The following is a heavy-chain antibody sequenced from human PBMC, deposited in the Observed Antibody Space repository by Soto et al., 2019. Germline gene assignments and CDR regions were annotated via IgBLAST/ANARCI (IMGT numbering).Heavy chain of an antibody. Sequence: ASVKVSRKDSGGTFSIYAISCVRQCPGQGLEWMGGIIPIFGTANYAEKFKGRVTITADESTSTAYMELSSLRSEDTAVYYCARARGLLSDHDAFDIWGQGTMVTVSS. CDR2: IIPIFGTA. J-gene: IGHJ3*02. CDR3: ARARGLLSDHDAFDI. V-gene: IGHV1-69*13. CDR1: GGTFSIYA. D-gene: IGHD2-21*02.